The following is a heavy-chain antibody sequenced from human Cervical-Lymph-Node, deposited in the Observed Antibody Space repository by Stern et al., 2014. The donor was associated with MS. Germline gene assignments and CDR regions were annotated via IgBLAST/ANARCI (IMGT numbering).Heavy chain of an antibody. D-gene: IGHD2-15*01. CDR1: GGSFSGYY. J-gene: IGHJ4*02. CDR2: INHSGST. Sequence: QVQLQQWGAGLLKPSETMSLTCAVYGGSFSGYYWSWIRQPPGKGLEWIGEINHSGSTNYNPSLKSRVTISVDTSKNQFSLKLSSVTAADTAVYYCAREYCSGGSCYSDWGQGTLVTVSS. V-gene: IGHV4-34*01. CDR3: AREYCSGGSCYSD.